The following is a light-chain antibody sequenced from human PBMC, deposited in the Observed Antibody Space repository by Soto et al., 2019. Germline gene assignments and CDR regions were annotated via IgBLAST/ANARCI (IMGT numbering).Light chain of an antibody. V-gene: IGKV3-20*01. CDR2: GAS. CDR1: QSVSSN. Sequence: TQSAVTLSVSRKERDTLSRRASQSVSSNLAWYQQKPGQAPRLLIYGASSRATGIPDRFSGSGSGTDYTLTISCLEPEDFAVYYCQQYGSSPQTFGEGTKVDIK. J-gene: IGKJ1*01. CDR3: QQYGSSPQT.